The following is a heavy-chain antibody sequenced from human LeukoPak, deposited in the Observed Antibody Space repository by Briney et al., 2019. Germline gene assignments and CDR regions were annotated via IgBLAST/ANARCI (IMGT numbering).Heavy chain of an antibody. D-gene: IGHD6-19*01. CDR3: ATHRRSSGWSNWYFDL. V-gene: IGHV5-51*01. CDR1: GYSFTSYW. J-gene: IGHJ2*01. CDR2: IYPGDSDT. Sequence: GESLKISCKGSGYSFTSYWISWVRQMPGKGLEWMGIIYPGDSDTRYSPSFQGQVTISADKSISTAYLQWSSLKASDTAMYYCATHRRSSGWSNWYFDLWGRGTLVTVSS.